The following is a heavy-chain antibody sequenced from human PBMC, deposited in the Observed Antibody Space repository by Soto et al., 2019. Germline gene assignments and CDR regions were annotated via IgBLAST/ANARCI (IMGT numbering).Heavy chain of an antibody. V-gene: IGHV3-30-3*01. Sequence: QVQLVESGGGVVQPGRSLRLSCAASGFTFSSYAMHWVRQAPGKGLEWVAVISYDGSNKYYTDCVKGRFTISRDNSKNTLYLQMNSMRAEDTAVYYGASPLGRDDYTWGYFDLWGRGTLVTVSS. CDR2: ISYDGSNK. CDR3: ASPLGRDDYTWGYFDL. D-gene: IGHD4-4*01. CDR1: GFTFSSYA. J-gene: IGHJ2*01.